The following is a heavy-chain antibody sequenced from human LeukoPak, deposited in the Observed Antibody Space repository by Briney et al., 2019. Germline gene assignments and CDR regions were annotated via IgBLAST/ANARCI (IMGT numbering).Heavy chain of an antibody. Sequence: PSETLSLTCTVSGGSISSFYWGWIRQPPGKGLEWIGYIYNSGSTDYNPSLKSRVTISIDTSKNQFSLNLSSVTAADTAVYYCARDVGGGPFFDYWGQGTLVTVSS. CDR1: GGSISSFY. CDR2: IYNSGST. V-gene: IGHV4-59*01. CDR3: ARDVGGGPFFDY. D-gene: IGHD2-15*01. J-gene: IGHJ4*02.